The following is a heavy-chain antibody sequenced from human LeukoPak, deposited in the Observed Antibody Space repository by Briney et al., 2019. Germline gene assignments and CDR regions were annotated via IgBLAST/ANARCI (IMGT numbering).Heavy chain of an antibody. CDR1: GFTFSSYA. Sequence: GGSLRLSCAASGFTFSSYAMSWVRQAPGKGLEWVSAISGSGDSTYYGDSVKGRFTISRDNSKNTLYLQMNSLRAEDTAIYYCTRVGYIDEGIDYWGQGTLVTVSS. CDR2: ISGSGDST. CDR3: TRVGYIDEGIDY. D-gene: IGHD5-24*01. V-gene: IGHV3-23*01. J-gene: IGHJ4*02.